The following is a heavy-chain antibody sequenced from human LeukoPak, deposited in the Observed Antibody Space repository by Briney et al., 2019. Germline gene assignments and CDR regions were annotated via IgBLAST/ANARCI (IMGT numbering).Heavy chain of an antibody. V-gene: IGHV4-38-2*02. CDR3: GRSAGFVHFDH. D-gene: IGHD3-16*01. Sequence: SETLSLTCTVSGYSISSAYYWGWIRQPPGKGLEWIGSIYHSGSTYYNPSLKSRVTISVDTSKNQFSLKLSSVTAADTAVYYCGRSAGFVHFDHWGQETLVTVTS. J-gene: IGHJ4*02. CDR2: IYHSGST. CDR1: GYSISSAYY.